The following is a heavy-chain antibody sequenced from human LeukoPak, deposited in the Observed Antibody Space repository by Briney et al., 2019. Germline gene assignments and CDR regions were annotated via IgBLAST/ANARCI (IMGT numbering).Heavy chain of an antibody. D-gene: IGHD3-22*01. J-gene: IGHJ3*02. Sequence: SETLSLTCAVYGGSFSGYYWSWIRQPPGKGLEWIGEINHSGSTNYNPSLKSRVTISVDTSKNQFSLKLSSVTAADTAVYYCARDWAYDSSGFAFDIWGQGTMVTVSS. CDR3: ARDWAYDSSGFAFDI. CDR2: INHSGST. V-gene: IGHV4-34*01. CDR1: GGSFSGYY.